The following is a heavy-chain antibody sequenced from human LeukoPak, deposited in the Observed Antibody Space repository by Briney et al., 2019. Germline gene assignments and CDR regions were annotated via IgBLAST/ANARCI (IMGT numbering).Heavy chain of an antibody. J-gene: IGHJ4*02. CDR2: ISYDGSNK. Sequence: PGGSLRLSCAASGFTFSSYAMHWVRQAPGKGLEWVAVISYDGSNKYYADSVKGRFTISRDNSKNTLYLQMNSLRAEDTAVYYCARASQRRSIAAARTRYYFDYWGQGTLVTVSS. CDR3: ARASQRRSIAAARTRYYFDY. CDR1: GFTFSSYA. D-gene: IGHD6-13*01. V-gene: IGHV3-30-3*01.